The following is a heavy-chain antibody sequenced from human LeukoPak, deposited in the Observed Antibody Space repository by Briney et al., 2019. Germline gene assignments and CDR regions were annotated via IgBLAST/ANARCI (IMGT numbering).Heavy chain of an antibody. CDR3: ARGQLERRGRYYYYYYMDV. CDR1: GFTFSSYA. Sequence: GGSLRLSCAASGFTFSSYAMHWVRQAPGKGLEWVAVISYDGSNKYYADSVKGRFTISRDNSKNTLYLQMNSLRVEDTAVYYCARGQLERRGRYYYYYYMDVWGQGTTVTVSS. D-gene: IGHD1-1*01. J-gene: IGHJ6*03. V-gene: IGHV3-30*01. CDR2: ISYDGSNK.